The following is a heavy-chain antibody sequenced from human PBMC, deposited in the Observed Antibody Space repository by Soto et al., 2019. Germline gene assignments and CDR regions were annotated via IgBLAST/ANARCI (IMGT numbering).Heavy chain of an antibody. D-gene: IGHD5-18*01. CDR3: ARDHSGYSYGFYYYYGMDV. V-gene: IGHV3-21*02. Sequence: VQLAESGGGVVKPGGSLRLSCAASGFTFSSYSMNWVRQAPGKGLEWVSSISSSSSYIYYADSVKGRFTISRDNAKNSLYLQMNSLRAEDTAVYYCARDHSGYSYGFYYYYGMDVWGQGTTVTVSS. J-gene: IGHJ6*02. CDR2: ISSSSSYI. CDR1: GFTFSSYS.